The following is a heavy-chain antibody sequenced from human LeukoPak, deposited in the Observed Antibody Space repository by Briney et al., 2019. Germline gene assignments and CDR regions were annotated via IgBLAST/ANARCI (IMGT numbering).Heavy chain of an antibody. D-gene: IGHD3-16*01. CDR2: IGGRGGST. CDR3: GKEGGA. CDR1: GFRFSDFT. V-gene: IGHV3-23*01. Sequence: PGGSLRPSCAASGFRFSDFTMTWVRRAPGKGPEWVSAIGGRGGSTYYADSLGGRFIISRDNSKDMVYLQMNSLKVEDTATYYCGKEGGAWGQGTKVTVSS. J-gene: IGHJ5*02.